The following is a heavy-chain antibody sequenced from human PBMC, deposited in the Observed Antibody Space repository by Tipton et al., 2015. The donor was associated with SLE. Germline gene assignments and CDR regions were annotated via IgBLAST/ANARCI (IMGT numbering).Heavy chain of an antibody. CDR3: ARVPHPYCAGGHCLDY. CDR2: IYTSGST. J-gene: IGHJ4*02. V-gene: IGHV4-61*09. D-gene: IGHD2-8*02. CDR1: GGSISSGSYY. Sequence: TLSLTCTVSGGSISSGSYYWTWIRQSAGKGLEWIGHIYTSGSTNYRASLKSRATISVDTSQNQFSLRLRSVTVADTAVYYCARVPHPYCAGGHCLDYWGQGAQVRVSS.